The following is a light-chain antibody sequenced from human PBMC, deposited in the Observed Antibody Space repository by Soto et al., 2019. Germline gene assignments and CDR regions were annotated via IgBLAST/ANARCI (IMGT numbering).Light chain of an antibody. CDR3: QQYNTWVRGT. CDR2: GAS. V-gene: IGKV3-15*01. J-gene: IGKJ2*01. CDR1: QSVVSD. Sequence: EVVVTQSPATLSVSPGERVTLSCRASQSVVSDVAWFQHKPGQAPRLLIYGASTRAAGIPGRFSGSGYETDFTFTISSLEPEDSATYFCQQYNTWVRGTFGQGTKLEIK.